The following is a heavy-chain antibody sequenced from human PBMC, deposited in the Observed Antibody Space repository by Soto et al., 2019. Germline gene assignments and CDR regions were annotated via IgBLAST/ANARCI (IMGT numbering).Heavy chain of an antibody. CDR2: IYWNDDK. CDR3: ARRDTPPTGPYFDS. J-gene: IGHJ4*02. V-gene: IGHV2-5*01. D-gene: IGHD2-15*01. Sequence: QITLKESGPTLVKPTQTLTLTCTFSGFSLSTSGLGVGWIRQPQGKALEWLALIYWNDDKRYSPSLKNRPTTTMDTSKNQVVLTGTNMDPVDTATDYCARRDTPPTGPYFDSWGQGTLVTVSS. CDR1: GFSLSTSGLG.